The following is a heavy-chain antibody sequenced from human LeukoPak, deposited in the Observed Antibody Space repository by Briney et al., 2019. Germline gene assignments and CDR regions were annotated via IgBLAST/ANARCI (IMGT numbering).Heavy chain of an antibody. V-gene: IGHV3-30-3*01. CDR1: GFTFSSYA. J-gene: IGHJ6*02. CDR3: ASLSSGSSHYYYYGMDV. CDR2: ISYDGSNK. D-gene: IGHD1-26*01. Sequence: PGGSLRLSCAASGFTFSSYAMHWIRQAPGKGLEWVAVISYDGSNKYYADSVKGRFTISRDNSKNTLYLQMNSLRAEDTAVYYCASLSSGSSHYYYYGMDVWGQGTTVTVSS.